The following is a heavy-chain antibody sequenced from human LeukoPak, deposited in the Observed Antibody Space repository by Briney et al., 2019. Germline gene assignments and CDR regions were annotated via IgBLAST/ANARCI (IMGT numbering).Heavy chain of an antibody. CDR1: GFTFSSYW. CDR2: IKQDGSEK. J-gene: IGHJ6*03. Sequence: GGSLRLSCAASGFTFSSYWMSWVRQAPGKGLEWVANIKQDGSEKYYVDSVKSRFTISRDNAKNSLYLQMNSLRAEDTAVYYCARAGNVYYYYMDVWGKGTTVTVSS. CDR3: ARAGNVYYYYMDV. D-gene: IGHD2-8*01. V-gene: IGHV3-7*01.